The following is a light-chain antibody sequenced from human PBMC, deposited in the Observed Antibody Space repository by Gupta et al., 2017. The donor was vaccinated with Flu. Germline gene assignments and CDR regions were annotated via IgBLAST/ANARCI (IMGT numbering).Light chain of an antibody. Sequence: QSVLTQPPSVSAAPGQKVTISCPGSSSNIGVNYVSWYQQFPGTAPKLLIYDNDKRPSGIPDRFSGSKSGTSATLGITGPQTGDEADYYCGTWDNSLDFSRVFGGGTKLTVL. J-gene: IGLJ3*02. V-gene: IGLV1-51*01. CDR3: GTWDNSLDFSRV. CDR2: DND. CDR1: SSNIGVNY.